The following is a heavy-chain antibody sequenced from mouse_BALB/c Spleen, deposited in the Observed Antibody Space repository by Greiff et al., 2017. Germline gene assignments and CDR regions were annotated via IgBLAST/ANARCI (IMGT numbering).Heavy chain of an antibody. Sequence: VQLKESGPGLVKPSQSLSLTCTVTGYSITSDYAWNWIRQFPGNKLEWMGYISYSGSTYYNPSLKSRISITRDTSKNQFFLQLNSVTTDDTATYYCARSGLGAMDYWGQGTSVTVSS. CDR1: GYSITSDYA. CDR3: ARSGLGAMDY. V-gene: IGHV3-2*02. D-gene: IGHD3-3*01. J-gene: IGHJ4*01. CDR2: ISYSGST.